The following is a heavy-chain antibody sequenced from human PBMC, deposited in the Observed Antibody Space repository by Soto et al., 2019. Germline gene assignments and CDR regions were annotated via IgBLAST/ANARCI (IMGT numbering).Heavy chain of an antibody. Sequence: ASVKVSCKASGYTFKTYGISWVRQAPGQGLEWMGWISTYNGNTNYAQKLQDRITMTIDTSTTTAYMELRSLRSDDTAVYYCARRLGSYYYGGDVWGQGTTVTVSS. CDR2: ISTYNGNT. CDR3: ARRLGSYYYGGDV. CDR1: GYTFKTYG. D-gene: IGHD3-22*01. V-gene: IGHV1-18*01. J-gene: IGHJ6*02.